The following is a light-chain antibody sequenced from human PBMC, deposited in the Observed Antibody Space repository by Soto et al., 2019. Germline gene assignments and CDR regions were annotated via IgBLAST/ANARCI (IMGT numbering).Light chain of an antibody. CDR3: QQYHTYWWT. CDR1: QTIINW. Sequence: DIQMTQSPSTLSASVGDGVTSTCRASQTIINWLAWYQQKPGKAPNLLLYKASSLESEVPSRFSGSGSETEFTLTINSLQPDDSATYYCQQYHTYWWTFGQGTKVDIK. J-gene: IGKJ1*01. CDR2: KAS. V-gene: IGKV1-5*03.